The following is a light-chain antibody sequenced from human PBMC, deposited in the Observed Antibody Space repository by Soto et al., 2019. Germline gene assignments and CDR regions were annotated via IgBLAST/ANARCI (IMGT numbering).Light chain of an antibody. CDR3: QQYYTTPVT. CDR1: QTVLHGSNY. V-gene: IGKV4-1*01. J-gene: IGKJ1*01. Sequence: DIVMTQSPDSLAVSLGERATINCKSSQTVLHGSNYLAWYQQKPRQPPKLLIYWASTRESVVPDRFSGSGSATDFTLTISSLQAEDVAVYYCQQYYTTPVTFGQGTKVEIK. CDR2: WAS.